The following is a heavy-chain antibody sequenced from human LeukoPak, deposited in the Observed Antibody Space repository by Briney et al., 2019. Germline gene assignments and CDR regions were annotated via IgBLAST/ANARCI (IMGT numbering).Heavy chain of an antibody. V-gene: IGHV3-21*01. J-gene: IGHJ4*02. D-gene: IGHD1-20*01. CDR3: ARPLSGTTDFDY. CDR2: ISSSSSYI. Sequence: GGTLRLSCAASGFTFSSYTMNWVREAPGKGLKWVSLISSSSSYIFYADSVKGRFTISRDNAKKSLYLQMNSLRAEDTAVYYCARPLSGTTDFDYWGQGTLVTVYS. CDR1: GFTFSSYT.